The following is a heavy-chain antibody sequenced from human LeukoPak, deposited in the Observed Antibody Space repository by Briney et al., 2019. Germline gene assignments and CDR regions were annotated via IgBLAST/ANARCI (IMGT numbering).Heavy chain of an antibody. V-gene: IGHV4-39*07. J-gene: IGHJ4*02. CDR2: IYHSGST. D-gene: IGHD5-18*01. Sequence: PSETLSLTCSVSGDSISTSSYYWGWIRQPPGKGLEWIGSIYHSGSTYYNPSLKSRVTISVDTSKNQFSLKLSSVTAADTAVYYCARVVRYSYGHRPYFDYWGQGPLVTVSS. CDR3: ARVVRYSYGHRPYFDY. CDR1: GDSISTSSYY.